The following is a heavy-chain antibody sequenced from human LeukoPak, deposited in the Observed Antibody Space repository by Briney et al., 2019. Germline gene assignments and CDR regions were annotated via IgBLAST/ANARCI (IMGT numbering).Heavy chain of an antibody. D-gene: IGHD3-10*01. CDR1: GFTFDDYG. CDR3: ARDPYGSGKGYFDY. Sequence: GGSLRLSCAASGFTFDDYGMSWVRQAPGKGLEWVSGINWNGGSTGYADSVKGRFTISRDNSKNTLYLQMNSLRAEDTAVYYCARDPYGSGKGYFDYWGQGTLVTVSS. J-gene: IGHJ4*02. V-gene: IGHV3-20*04. CDR2: INWNGGST.